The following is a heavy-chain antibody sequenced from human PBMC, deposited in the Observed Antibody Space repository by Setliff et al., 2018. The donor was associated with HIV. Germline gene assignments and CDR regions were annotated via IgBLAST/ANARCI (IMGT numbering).Heavy chain of an antibody. Sequence: SVKVSCKASGGTFNNHAISWVRQAPGQGLEWVGGIIPLFGTSNYALKFQGRVTITANESTNTAHMELSSLRSVDTAMYYCATVFYYDSESFSLDYWGQGMLVTVSS. CDR3: ATVFYYDSESFSLDY. J-gene: IGHJ4*02. CDR1: GGTFNNHA. D-gene: IGHD3-10*01. CDR2: IIPLFGTS. V-gene: IGHV1-69*13.